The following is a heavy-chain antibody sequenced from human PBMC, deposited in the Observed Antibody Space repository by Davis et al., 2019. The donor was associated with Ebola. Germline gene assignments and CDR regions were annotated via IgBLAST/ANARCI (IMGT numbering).Heavy chain of an antibody. D-gene: IGHD3-3*01. Sequence: ASVKVSCKASGYTFTSYGISWVRQAPGQGLEWMGWISAYNGNTNYEQKLQGRVTMTTDTSTSTAYMELRSLRSDDTAVYYCARASIWIFGVDHYFDYWGQGTLVTVSS. CDR3: ARASIWIFGVDHYFDY. V-gene: IGHV1-18*01. CDR1: GYTFTSYG. CDR2: ISAYNGNT. J-gene: IGHJ4*02.